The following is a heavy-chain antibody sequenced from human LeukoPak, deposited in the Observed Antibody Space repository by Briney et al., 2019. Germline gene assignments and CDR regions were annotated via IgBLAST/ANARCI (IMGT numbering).Heavy chain of an antibody. CDR1: GYTFTSYY. Sequence: ASVKVSCKASGYTFTSYYMHWVRQAPGQGLEWMGIINPSGGSTSYAQKFQGRVTMTRDTSTSTVYMELSSLRSEDTAVYYCARDSGGNRSYWYFDPWGRGTLVTVSS. D-gene: IGHD4-23*01. CDR2: INPSGGST. J-gene: IGHJ2*01. CDR3: ARDSGGNRSYWYFDP. V-gene: IGHV1-46*01.